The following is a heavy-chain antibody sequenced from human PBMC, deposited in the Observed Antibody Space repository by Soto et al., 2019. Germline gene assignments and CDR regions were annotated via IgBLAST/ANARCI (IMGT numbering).Heavy chain of an antibody. CDR2: TYYSGST. Sequence: QAQLQESGPGLVKPSQTLSLTCTVSGGSISSGGYYWSWIRQHPGKGLEWIGYTYYSGSTYNNPPRRRRVTRSGDMSKSQCPLKLSSVTAADPAVYYCASVFGVGSMDVWGQGTTVTVSS. J-gene: IGHJ6*02. CDR3: ASVFGVGSMDV. CDR1: GGSISSGGYY. V-gene: IGHV4-31*03. D-gene: IGHD3-16*01.